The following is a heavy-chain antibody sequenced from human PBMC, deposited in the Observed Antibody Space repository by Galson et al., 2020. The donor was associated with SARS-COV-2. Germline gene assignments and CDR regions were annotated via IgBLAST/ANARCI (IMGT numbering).Heavy chain of an antibody. J-gene: IGHJ6*03. CDR2: IWYDGSNK. Sequence: GGSRRLSVAALGFTFISYGMHWFRQAPGKGREGLAVIWYDGSNKYYADSVKGRFTISRDNSKNTLYLQMNSLRAEDTAVYYCARELQLTPGYYYYYEKDVWGNGATVTVYS. CDR3: ARELQLTPGYYYYYEKDV. CDR1: GFTFISYG. V-gene: IGHV3-33*01. D-gene: IGHD4-4*01.